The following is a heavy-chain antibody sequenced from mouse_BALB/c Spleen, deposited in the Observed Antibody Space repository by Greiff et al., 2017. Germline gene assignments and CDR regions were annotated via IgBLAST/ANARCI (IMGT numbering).Heavy chain of an antibody. CDR2: INPSTGYT. Sequence: QVQLKESGAELAKPGASVKMSCKASGYTFTGYWMHWVKQRPGQGLEWIGYINPSTGYTEYNQKFKDKATLTADKSSSTAYMQLSSLTSEDSAVYYCARTGSSWFAYWGQGTLVTVSA. CDR1: GYTFTGYW. D-gene: IGHD4-1*01. J-gene: IGHJ3*01. V-gene: IGHV1-7*01. CDR3: ARTGSSWFAY.